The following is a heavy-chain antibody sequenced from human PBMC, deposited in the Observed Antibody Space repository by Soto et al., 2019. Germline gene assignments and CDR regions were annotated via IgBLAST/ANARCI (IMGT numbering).Heavy chain of an antibody. CDR1: GFTFRTYS. D-gene: IGHD2-15*01. J-gene: IGHJ4*02. CDR2: ISSTSKYI. CDR3: EGFPKASGGSCYSDY. V-gene: IGHV3-21*02. Sequence: EVQLVESGGGLVKPGGSLRLSCAASGFTFRTYSMSWVRQAPGKGLEWVSSISSTSKYIYYADSVRGRFTVSRDNAKNSLYLPMNSLRAEDTAVYFCEGFPKASGGSCYSDYWGQGTLVTVS.